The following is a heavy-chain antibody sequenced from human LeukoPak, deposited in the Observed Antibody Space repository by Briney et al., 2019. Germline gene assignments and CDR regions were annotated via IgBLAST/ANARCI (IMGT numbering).Heavy chain of an antibody. Sequence: PGGSLRLSCAASGFTFSRYWMSRVRQAPGKGLEWVSSISSSSSYIYYADSVKGRFTISRDNAKNSLYLQMNSLRAEDTAVYYCAREEGVTSPHLDYWGQGTLVTVSS. CDR1: GFTFSRYW. J-gene: IGHJ4*02. V-gene: IGHV3-21*01. CDR3: AREEGVTSPHLDY. D-gene: IGHD5-18*01. CDR2: ISSSSSYI.